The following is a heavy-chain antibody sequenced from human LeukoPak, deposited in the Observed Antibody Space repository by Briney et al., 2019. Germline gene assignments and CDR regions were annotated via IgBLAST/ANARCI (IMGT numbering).Heavy chain of an antibody. CDR3: ARAGYLRVVLNWFDP. D-gene: IGHD3-3*01. J-gene: IGHJ5*02. CDR2: IYPGDSDT. V-gene: IGHV5-51*01. CDR1: GYSFTSYW. Sequence: GESLKISCKGSGYSFTSYWIGWVRQMPGKGLEWMGIIYPGDSDTRYSPSFQGQVTISADKSISTAYLQWSSLKASDTAMYYCARAGYLRVVLNWFDPWGQGNLVTVSS.